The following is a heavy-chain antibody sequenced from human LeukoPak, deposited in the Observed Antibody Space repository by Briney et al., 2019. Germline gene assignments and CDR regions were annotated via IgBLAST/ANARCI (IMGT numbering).Heavy chain of an antibody. CDR2: IYYSGST. Sequence: SETLSLTCTVSGGSISSGGYYWSWIRQHPGKGLEWIGYIYYSGSTYYNPSLKSRVTISVDTSKNRFSLKLSSVTAADTAVYYCARDLLRFSIVGARDAFDIWGQGTMVTVSS. CDR3: ARDLLRFSIVGARDAFDI. CDR1: GGSISSGGYY. V-gene: IGHV4-31*03. D-gene: IGHD1-26*01. J-gene: IGHJ3*02.